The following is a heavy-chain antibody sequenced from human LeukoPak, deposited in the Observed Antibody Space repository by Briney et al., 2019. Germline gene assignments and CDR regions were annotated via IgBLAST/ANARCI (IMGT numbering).Heavy chain of an antibody. D-gene: IGHD6-6*01. CDR2: ISYDGSNK. CDR1: GFTFSSYG. V-gene: IGHV3-30*18. CDR3: AKDFESSIDY. J-gene: IGHJ4*02. Sequence: GGSLRLSCAASGFTFSSYGMHWVRQAPGKGLEWVAVISYDGSNKYYADSVKGRFTISRDNSKNTLYLQMNSLRAEDTAVYYCAKDFESSIDYRGQGTLVTVSS.